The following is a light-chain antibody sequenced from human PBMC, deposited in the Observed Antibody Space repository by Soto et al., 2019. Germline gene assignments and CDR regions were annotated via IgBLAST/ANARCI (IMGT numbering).Light chain of an antibody. CDR1: QSVNSN. V-gene: IGKV3-15*01. CDR3: QQYNNWHT. CDR2: DTS. J-gene: IGKJ2*01. Sequence: EIVMTQSPATLSVSPGERATLSCRASQSVNSNLDWYQQKPGQAPRLLIYDTSTRATGIPARFSGSGSGTEFTLTISSLQSEDCAVYFCQQYNNWHTFGQATKLSIK.